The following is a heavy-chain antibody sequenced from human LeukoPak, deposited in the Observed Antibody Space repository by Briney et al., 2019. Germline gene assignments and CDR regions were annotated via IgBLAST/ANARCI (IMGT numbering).Heavy chain of an antibody. D-gene: IGHD3-22*01. CDR2: IYTSGST. CDR3: ARGGDYYDSSGYYSALDY. J-gene: IGHJ4*02. Sequence: SETLSLTCTVSGGSISSYYWSWIRQPAGKGLEWIGRIYTSGSTNYNPSLKSRVTMSVDTSKNQFSLKLSSVTAADTAVYYCARGGDYYDSSGYYSALDYWGQGTLVTVSS. V-gene: IGHV4-4*07. CDR1: GGSISSYY.